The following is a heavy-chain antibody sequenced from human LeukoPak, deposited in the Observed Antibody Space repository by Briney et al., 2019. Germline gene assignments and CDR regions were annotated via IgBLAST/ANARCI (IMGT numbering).Heavy chain of an antibody. CDR2: ISANSGNT. J-gene: IGHJ4*02. CDR1: VYSFPKNG. Sequence: ASVTVSFMPSVYSFPKNGISWVRQAPGQGREWMGWISANSGNTNYAQKFQDRVTLTTDTSTSTAYMELRSLRSDDTAVYYCARDVNYAFDYWGQGTLVTVSS. D-gene: IGHD3-16*01. CDR3: ARDVNYAFDY. V-gene: IGHV1-18*01.